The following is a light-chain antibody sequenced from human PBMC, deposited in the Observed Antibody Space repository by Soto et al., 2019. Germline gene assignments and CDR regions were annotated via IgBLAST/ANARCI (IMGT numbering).Light chain of an antibody. J-gene: IGKJ1*01. CDR1: QSVSSN. V-gene: IGKV3-15*01. Sequence: EIVMTQSPATLSVXXXXXXXXXXXASQSVSSNLAWYQQKPGQAPRLLIYGASTRATGIPARFSGSGSGTEFTLTISSPQSEDFAVYYCQQYNNWPRTFGQGTKVDIK. CDR2: GAS. CDR3: QQYNNWPRT.